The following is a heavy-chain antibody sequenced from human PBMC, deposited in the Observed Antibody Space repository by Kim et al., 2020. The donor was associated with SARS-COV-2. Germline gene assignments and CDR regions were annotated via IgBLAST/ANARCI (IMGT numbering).Heavy chain of an antibody. D-gene: IGHD4-4*01. CDR3: ARRTVEDLPFDY. J-gene: IGHJ4*02. V-gene: IGHV1-18*01. Sequence: YAQKLQGRVTMTTDTSTSTAYMELRSLRSDDTAVYYCARRTVEDLPFDYWGQGTLVTVSS.